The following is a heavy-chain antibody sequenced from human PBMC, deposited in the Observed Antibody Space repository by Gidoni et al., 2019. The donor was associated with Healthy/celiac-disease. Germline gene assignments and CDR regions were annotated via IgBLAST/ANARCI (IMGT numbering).Heavy chain of an antibody. CDR1: GFTFSRYS. J-gene: IGHJ4*02. V-gene: IGHV3-21*01. D-gene: IGHD3-16*01. CDR2: LSSSSSYI. Sequence: EVQLVESGGGLVKPGGSLRLSCAASGFTFSRYSMNWVRQAPGKGLAWVSSLSSSSSYIYHADSVKGRFTISRDNAKNSLSLQMTSLRAEDTSVYYCARDMKGWGQGTLVTVSS. CDR3: ARDMKG.